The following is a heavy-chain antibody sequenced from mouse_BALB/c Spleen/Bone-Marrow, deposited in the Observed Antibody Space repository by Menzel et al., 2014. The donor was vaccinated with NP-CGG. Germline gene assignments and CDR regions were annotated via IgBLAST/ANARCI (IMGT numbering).Heavy chain of an antibody. Sequence: LVESGAELVRPGSSVKISRKASGYAFSSYWVNWVRQRPGQGLEWIGQVYPGDGDTNYNGKFKDKATLTADKSSSTAYMQLSSLTSEASAVYFCAKSGYGSFDYWGQGTTLTVSS. V-gene: IGHV1-80*01. CDR3: AKSGYGSFDY. D-gene: IGHD1-1*01. CDR2: VYPGDGDT. CDR1: GYAFSSYW. J-gene: IGHJ2*01.